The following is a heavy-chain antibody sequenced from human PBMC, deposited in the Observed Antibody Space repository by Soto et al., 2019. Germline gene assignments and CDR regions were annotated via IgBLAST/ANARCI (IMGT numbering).Heavy chain of an antibody. CDR3: ARSYRGGDYHFGF. J-gene: IGHJ4*02. Sequence: EVQLLESGGGLVQPGGSLRLSCAASGFTFSTYTMSWVRQTPGKGLEWVAAISGSGDSTSYADSVKDRFTIARDNPKSTSYLQMNSLRAEDTAIYYCARSYRGGDYHFGFWGQGTLVTVSS. V-gene: IGHV3-23*01. CDR1: GFTFSTYT. CDR2: ISGSGDST. D-gene: IGHD4-17*01.